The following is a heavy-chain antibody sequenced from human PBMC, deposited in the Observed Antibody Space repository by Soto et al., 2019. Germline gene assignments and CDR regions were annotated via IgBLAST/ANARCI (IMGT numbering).Heavy chain of an antibody. CDR2: IWYDGSNK. CDR3: ARDEMSMELNGMDV. CDR1: GFTFSSYG. Sequence: QVQLVESGGGVVQPGRSLRLSCAASGFTFSSYGMHWVRQAPGKGLEWVAVIWYDGSNKYYADSVKGRFTISRDNSKNTLYLQMNSLRAEDTAVYYCARDEMSMELNGMDVRGQGTTVTVSS. D-gene: IGHD1-7*01. V-gene: IGHV3-33*01. J-gene: IGHJ6*02.